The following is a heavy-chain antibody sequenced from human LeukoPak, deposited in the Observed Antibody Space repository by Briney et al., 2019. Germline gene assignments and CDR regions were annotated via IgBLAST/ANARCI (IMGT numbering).Heavy chain of an antibody. CDR2: IYNSGST. CDR3: ARVLPDLRVVTAMDAFDI. Sequence: PSETLSLTCNVSGGSISSSTYYWGWIRQPPGKGLEWIGSIYNSGSTYYNPSLKSRVTIAVDTSKNQFPLKLRSVTAADTAVYYCARVLPDLRVVTAMDAFDIWGQGTMVTVSS. V-gene: IGHV4-39*06. CDR1: GGSISSSTYY. D-gene: IGHD2-21*02. J-gene: IGHJ3*02.